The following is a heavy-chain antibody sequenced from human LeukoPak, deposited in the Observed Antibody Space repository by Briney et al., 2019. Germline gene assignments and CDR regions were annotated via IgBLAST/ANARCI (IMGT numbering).Heavy chain of an antibody. D-gene: IGHD2-2*01. V-gene: IGHV3-30*02. Sequence: PGGSLRLSSAASGFTFSSYGMHWVRQAPGKGLEWVAFIRYDGSNKYYADSVKGRFTISRDNSKNTLYLQMNSLRAEDTAVYYCAKGYQLLRYYYYYYMDVWGKGTTVTVSS. CDR3: AKGYQLLRYYYYYYMDV. CDR2: IRYDGSNK. CDR1: GFTFSSYG. J-gene: IGHJ6*03.